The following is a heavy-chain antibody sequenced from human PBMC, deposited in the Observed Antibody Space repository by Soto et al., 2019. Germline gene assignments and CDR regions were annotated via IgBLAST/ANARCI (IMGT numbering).Heavy chain of an antibody. CDR2: IIPIFGTA. V-gene: IGHV1-69*13. Sequence: ASVKVSCKPSGGTLSSYAMSWVRQAPGQGLEWMGGIIPIFGTANYAQKFQGRVTITADESTSTAYMELSSLRSEDTAVYYCARDGIAARPYYYYYGMDVWGQGTTVTVSS. J-gene: IGHJ6*02. CDR3: ARDGIAARPYYYYYGMDV. CDR1: GGTLSSYA. D-gene: IGHD6-6*01.